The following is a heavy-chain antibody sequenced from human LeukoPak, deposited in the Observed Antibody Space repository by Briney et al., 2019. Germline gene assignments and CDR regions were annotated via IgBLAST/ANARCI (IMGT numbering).Heavy chain of an antibody. CDR1: GFTFSSYG. D-gene: IGHD3-10*01. J-gene: IGHJ4*02. Sequence: GGSLRLSCAASGFTFSSYGMHWVRQAPGKGLEWVAVILHDGSNKYYADSVKGRFTISRDNSENTLYLQMNSLRAEDTAVYFCAKERNSYYYGSGSLPLGYWGQGTLVTVSS. V-gene: IGHV3-30*18. CDR3: AKERNSYYYGSGSLPLGY. CDR2: ILHDGSNK.